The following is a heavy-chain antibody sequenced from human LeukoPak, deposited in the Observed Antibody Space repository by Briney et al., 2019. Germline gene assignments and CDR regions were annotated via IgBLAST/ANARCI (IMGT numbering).Heavy chain of an antibody. CDR1: GYIFTGYW. V-gene: IGHV5-51*01. D-gene: IGHD6-6*01. Sequence: GESLKISCKGSGYIFTGYWIGWVRQMPGKGLEWMGTIYPGDSDTRYSPSFQGRVTISGDKSISTAYLQWSSLKASDTAMYYCTRVYYSSSSHHFDYWGQGTLVTVSS. J-gene: IGHJ4*02. CDR3: TRVYYSSSSHHFDY. CDR2: IYPGDSDT.